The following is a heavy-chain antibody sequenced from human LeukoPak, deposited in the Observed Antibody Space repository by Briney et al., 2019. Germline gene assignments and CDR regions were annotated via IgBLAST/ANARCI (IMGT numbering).Heavy chain of an antibody. CDR3: ARDLNPGGVENWFDP. D-gene: IGHD3-16*01. V-gene: IGHV4-30-4*01. J-gene: IGHJ5*02. CDR2: IYYSGST. Sequence: SQTLSLTCTISGGSISSGDYYWTWIRQPPGKGLEWIGYIYYSGSTYYNPSLKSRVTISVATSKSQFSLKLTSVTAADTAVYYCARDLNPGGVENWFDPWGQGTLVTVSS. CDR1: GGSISSGDYY.